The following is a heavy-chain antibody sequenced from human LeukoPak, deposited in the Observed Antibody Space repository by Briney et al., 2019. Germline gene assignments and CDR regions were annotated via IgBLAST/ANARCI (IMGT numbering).Heavy chain of an antibody. CDR2: INPNSGGT. Sequence: ASVKVSCKASGYTFTGYYMHWVRQAPGQGLEWMGWINPNSGGTNYAQKFQGRVTMTRDTSISTAYMELSSLRSEDTAVYYCARDRATVTTTGPFDIWGQGTMVTVSS. J-gene: IGHJ3*02. CDR1: GYTFTGYY. D-gene: IGHD4-17*01. V-gene: IGHV1-2*02. CDR3: ARDRATVTTTGPFDI.